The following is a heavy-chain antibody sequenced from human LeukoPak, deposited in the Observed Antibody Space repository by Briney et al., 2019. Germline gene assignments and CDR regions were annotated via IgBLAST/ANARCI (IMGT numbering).Heavy chain of an antibody. CDR3: ARQTNSCPDY. CDR1: GFTFSTYG. D-gene: IGHD2-2*01. V-gene: IGHV3-73*01. Sequence: PGGSLRLSCAASGFTFSTYGMHWVRQAPGKGLEWVGHIRNNYATAYAASVKGRFTISRDDSKNTAYLQMNSLKTEDTAVYYCARQTNSCPDYWGQGTLVTVSS. J-gene: IGHJ4*02. CDR2: IRNNYAT.